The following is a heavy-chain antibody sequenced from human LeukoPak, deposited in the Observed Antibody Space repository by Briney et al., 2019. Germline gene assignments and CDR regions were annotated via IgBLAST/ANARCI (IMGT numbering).Heavy chain of an antibody. CDR1: GGSISAYY. D-gene: IGHD1-7*01. Sequence: SETLSLTCTVSGGSISAYYWNWIRQSPGKGLEWIGSIYYSGSTYYNPSLKSRVTISVDTSKNQFSLKLSSVTAADTAVYYCARQGNNWNYGGGWFDPWGQGTLVTVSS. V-gene: IGHV4-59*05. J-gene: IGHJ5*02. CDR3: ARQGNNWNYGGGWFDP. CDR2: IYYSGST.